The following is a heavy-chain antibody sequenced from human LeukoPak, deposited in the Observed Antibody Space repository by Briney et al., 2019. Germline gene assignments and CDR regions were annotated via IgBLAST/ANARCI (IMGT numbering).Heavy chain of an antibody. J-gene: IGHJ6*03. CDR2: MNPNSGNT. V-gene: IGHV1-8*01. CDR1: GYTFTSYD. D-gene: IGHD3-3*01. Sequence: ASVKVSCKASGYTFTSYDINWVRQATGQGLEWMGWMNPNSGNTGYAQKFQGRVTMTRNTSISTAYMELSSLRSEDTAVYYCARGRAWDDFFGAYYYYMDVWGKGTTVIVSS. CDR3: ARGRAWDDFFGAYYYYMDV.